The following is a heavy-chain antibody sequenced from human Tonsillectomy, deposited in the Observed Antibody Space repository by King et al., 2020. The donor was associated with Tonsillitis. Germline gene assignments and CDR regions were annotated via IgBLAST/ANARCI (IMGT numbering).Heavy chain of an antibody. CDR1: GFTFSSYG. Sequence: VQLVESGGGVVQPGGSLRLSCAASGFTFSSYGMHWVRQAPGKGLEWVAFIRYDGSNKYYADSVKGRFTISRDNSKNTLYLQMNSLRAEDTAVYYCAKKYYDSSGYYYFDYWGQGTLVTVSS. D-gene: IGHD3-22*01. CDR3: AKKYYDSSGYYYFDY. V-gene: IGHV3-30*02. CDR2: IRYDGSNK. J-gene: IGHJ4*02.